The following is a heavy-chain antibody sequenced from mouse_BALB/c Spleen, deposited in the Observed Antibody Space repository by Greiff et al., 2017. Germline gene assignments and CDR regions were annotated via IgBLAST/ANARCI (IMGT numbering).Heavy chain of an antibody. CDR1: GDSITSCY. V-gene: IGHV3-8*02. CDR2: ISYSGST. CDR3: ARAVRGSLFAY. D-gene: IGHD2-13*01. Sequence: VQLQESGPSLVKPSQTLSLTCSVTGDSITSCYWNWIRKFPGNKLEYMGYISYSGSTYYNPSLKSRISITRDTSKNQYYLQLNSVTTEDTATYYCARAVRGSLFAYWGQGTLVTVSA. J-gene: IGHJ3*01.